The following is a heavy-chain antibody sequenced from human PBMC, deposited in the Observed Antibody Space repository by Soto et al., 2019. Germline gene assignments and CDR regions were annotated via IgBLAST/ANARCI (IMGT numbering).Heavy chain of an antibody. J-gene: IGHJ6*02. CDR1: GGTFSSYA. V-gene: IGHV1-69*01. Sequence: QVQLVQSGAEVKKPGSSVKVSCKASGGTFSSYAISWVRQAPGQGLEWMGGIIPIFGTANYAQKFQGRVTITADESTRTAYMELSSLRSEDTAVYYCATRYSGYDYPLDYYYGMDVWGQGTTVTVSS. CDR3: ATRYSGYDYPLDYYYGMDV. CDR2: IIPIFGTA. D-gene: IGHD5-12*01.